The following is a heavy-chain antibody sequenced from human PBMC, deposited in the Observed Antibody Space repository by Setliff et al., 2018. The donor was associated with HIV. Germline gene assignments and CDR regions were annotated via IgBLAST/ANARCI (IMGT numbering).Heavy chain of an antibody. D-gene: IGHD2-8*01. J-gene: IGHJ6*03. CDR1: RGSISSTSHY. Sequence: SETLSLTCIVSRGSISSTSHYWGWVRQSPGRRLEWIGSIYYSGRTYYNPSLKSRVTMSVDTSTNQFSLDLTSVTAADTAVYFCAGEITPAARLPNVGGPPPPGYYHYMDVWGKGTTVTVSS. CDR2: IYYSGRT. V-gene: IGHV4-39*07. CDR3: AGEITPAARLPNVGGPPPPGYYHYMDV.